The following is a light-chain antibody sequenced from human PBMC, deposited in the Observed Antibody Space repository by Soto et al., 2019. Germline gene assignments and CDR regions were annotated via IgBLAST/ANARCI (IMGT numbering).Light chain of an antibody. CDR2: EVS. CDR3: CSYTCTSTHV. Sequence: QSVLTQPASVSGSPAQSMTISGTGTSSDVGGYNYVSWYQHHPGKAPKLIIYEVSNRPSGVSNRFSGSKSGNTASLTISGLQADDEADYYCCSYTCTSTHVFGTGTKVTVL. CDR1: SSDVGGYNY. V-gene: IGLV2-14*01. J-gene: IGLJ1*01.